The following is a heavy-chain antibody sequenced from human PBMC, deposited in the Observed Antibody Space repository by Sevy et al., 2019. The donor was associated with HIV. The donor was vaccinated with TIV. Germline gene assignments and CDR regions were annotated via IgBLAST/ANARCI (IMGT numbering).Heavy chain of an antibody. D-gene: IGHD4-17*01. J-gene: IGHJ4*02. CDR2: IWYDGSNK. CDR3: ARDRGTVTYYFDY. V-gene: IGHV3-33*01. CDR1: VFTFSSYG. Sequence: GGSLRLSCAASVFTFSSYGMHWVRQAPGKGLEWVAVIWYDGSNKYYADSVKGRFTISRDNSKNTLYLQMNSLRAEDTAVYYCARDRGTVTYYFDYWGQGTLVTVSS.